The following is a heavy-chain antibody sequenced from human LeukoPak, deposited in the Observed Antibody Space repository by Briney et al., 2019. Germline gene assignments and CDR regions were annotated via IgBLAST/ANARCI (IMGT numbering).Heavy chain of an antibody. CDR3: AKAGRDSGMVTAYYYGMDV. CDR1: GFTFSSYA. CDR2: LSGSGDST. J-gene: IGHJ6*02. V-gene: IGHV3-23*01. Sequence: GGSLRLSCAASGFTFSSYAMHWVRQAPGKGLKWVSSLSGSGDSTYYSDSVKGRFTMSRDNSKNTLYLQMNSLRAEDTAVYYCAKAGRDSGMVTAYYYGMDVWGQGTTVTVSS. D-gene: IGHD5-18*01.